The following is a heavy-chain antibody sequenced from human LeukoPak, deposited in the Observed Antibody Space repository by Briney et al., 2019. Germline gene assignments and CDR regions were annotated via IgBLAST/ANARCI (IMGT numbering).Heavy chain of an antibody. J-gene: IGHJ4*02. CDR1: GDSVSSNSAA. D-gene: IGHD3-10*01. V-gene: IGHV6-1*01. Sequence: SQTLSLTCAISGDSVSSNSAAWNWIRQSPSRGLEWLGRTYYRSKWYNDYAVSVKSRITINPDTSKNQFSLQLNSVTPEDTAVYYCARVKAPLLWFGELPDYWGQGTLVTVSS. CDR3: ARVKAPLLWFGELPDY. CDR2: TYYRSKWYN.